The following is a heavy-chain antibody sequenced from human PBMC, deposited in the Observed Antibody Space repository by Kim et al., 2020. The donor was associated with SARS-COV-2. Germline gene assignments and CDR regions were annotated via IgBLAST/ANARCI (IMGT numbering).Heavy chain of an antibody. D-gene: IGHD4-17*01. V-gene: IGHV4-31*03. CDR2: IYYSGST. Sequence: SETLSLTCTVSGGSISSGGYYWSWIRQHPGKGLEWIGYIYYSGSTYYNPSLKSRVTISVDTSKNQFSLKLSSVTAADTAVYYCARDRGDYVSAFDILGQGTMVTVSS. J-gene: IGHJ3*02. CDR1: GGSISSGGYY. CDR3: ARDRGDYVSAFDI.